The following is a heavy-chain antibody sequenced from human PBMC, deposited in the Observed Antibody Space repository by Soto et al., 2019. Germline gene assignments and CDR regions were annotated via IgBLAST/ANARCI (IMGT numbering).Heavy chain of an antibody. CDR1: GGSITSYY. CDR2: IYHIGSS. V-gene: IGHV4-59*01. D-gene: IGHD6-19*01. J-gene: IGHJ5*02. Sequence: SETLSLTCSVSGGSITSYYWNWIRQPPGKGLEWIGYIYHIGSSRFNPSLRSRVTMSVDTAGDQVSLNLRAVTAADTALFYCASSGWTAGNWFDPWGQGTLVTVSS. CDR3: ASSGWTAGNWFDP.